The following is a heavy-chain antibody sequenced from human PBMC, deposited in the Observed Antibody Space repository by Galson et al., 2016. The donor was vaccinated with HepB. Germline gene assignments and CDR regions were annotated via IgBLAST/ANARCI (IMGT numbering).Heavy chain of an antibody. V-gene: IGHV5-51*01. CDR1: GYTFITYW. Sequence: QSGAEVKKPGESLRISCKGSGYTFITYWIAWVRQMPGKGLEWMGIIHPADSDTRYSPSFQGQVNISVDKSTNTAYLQGSSLKASDTAIYYCARRGYYYDGSGYDYGSVDHNWFDPWGQGTLVTVSS. D-gene: IGHD3-22*01. J-gene: IGHJ5*02. CDR3: ARRGYYYDGSGYDYGSVDHNWFDP. CDR2: IHPADSDT.